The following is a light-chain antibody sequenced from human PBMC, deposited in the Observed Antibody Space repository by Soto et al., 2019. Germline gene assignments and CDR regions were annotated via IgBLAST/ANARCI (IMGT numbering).Light chain of an antibody. CDR2: GSS. CDR1: ENVGTN. CDR3: QQYNNWGLS. Sequence: IVMTQSPATLSVSPGEGVTLSCRASENVGTNLAWYQQEPGQAPRLLIYGSSTRATGIPATFSGSGSGTEFTLTISSLQSEESAIYYCQQYNNWGLSFGGGTKVDIK. V-gene: IGKV3D-15*01. J-gene: IGKJ4*01.